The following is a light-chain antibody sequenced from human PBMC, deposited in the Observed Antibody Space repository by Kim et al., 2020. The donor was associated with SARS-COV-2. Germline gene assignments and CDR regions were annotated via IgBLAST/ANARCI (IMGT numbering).Light chain of an antibody. Sequence: VSPGQTASFTCSGDKLGDKYIFWYQQKPGQSPVLVISQDDKRPSGIPERFSASNSGSTATLTISGTQALDEADYYCQAWDSKTLVFGGGTQLTVL. V-gene: IGLV3-1*01. J-gene: IGLJ2*01. CDR2: QDD. CDR1: KLGDKY. CDR3: QAWDSKTLV.